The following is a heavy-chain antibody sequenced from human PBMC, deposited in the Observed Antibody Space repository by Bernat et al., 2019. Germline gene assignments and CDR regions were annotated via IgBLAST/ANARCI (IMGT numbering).Heavy chain of an antibody. CDR2: ISSSSTI. V-gene: IGHV3-69-1*01. D-gene: IGHD1-14*01. Sequence: EVQLVESGGGLVQPGGSLRLSCAASGFTFSDYYMNWVRQAPGKGLEWVSSISSSSTIYYADSVKGRFTISRDNAKNSLYLQMNSLRAEDTAVYYCATTAGTRLDYWGQGTLVTVSS. J-gene: IGHJ4*02. CDR1: GFTFSDYY. CDR3: ATTAGTRLDY.